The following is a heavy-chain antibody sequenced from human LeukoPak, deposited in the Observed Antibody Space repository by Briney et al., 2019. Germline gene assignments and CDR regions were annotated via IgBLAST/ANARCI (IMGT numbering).Heavy chain of an antibody. Sequence: PGRSLRLSCAASGFTFSSYAMHWVRQAPGKGLEWVAVISYDGSNKYYAGSVKGRFTISRDNSKNTLYLQMNSLRAEDTAVYYCAREAPHGYYYDSSGYYGNWFDPWGQGTLVTVSS. CDR3: AREAPHGYYYDSSGYYGNWFDP. V-gene: IGHV3-30-3*01. D-gene: IGHD3-22*01. CDR1: GFTFSSYA. J-gene: IGHJ5*02. CDR2: ISYDGSNK.